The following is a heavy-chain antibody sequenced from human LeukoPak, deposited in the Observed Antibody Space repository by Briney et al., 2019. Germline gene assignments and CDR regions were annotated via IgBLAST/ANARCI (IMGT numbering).Heavy chain of an antibody. CDR3: AKSGYSYGPDY. Sequence: GGSLRLSCAASGFTFDDYAMHWVRQAPGKGLEWVSGISWNSGSIGYADSVEGRFTISRDNAKNSLYLQMNSLRAEDTALYYCAKSGYSYGPDYWGQGTLVTVSS. CDR2: ISWNSGSI. D-gene: IGHD5-18*01. CDR1: GFTFDDYA. J-gene: IGHJ4*02. V-gene: IGHV3-9*01.